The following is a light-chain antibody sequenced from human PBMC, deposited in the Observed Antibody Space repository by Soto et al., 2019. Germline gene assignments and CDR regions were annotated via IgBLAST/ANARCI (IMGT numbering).Light chain of an antibody. CDR2: DVS. V-gene: IGLV2-14*01. J-gene: IGLJ1*01. CDR3: SSYTSSSTS. CDR1: SSDVGGYNY. Sequence: QPALNHPASVSGSPGHSITIYCTGTSSDVGGYNYVSWYQQHPGKAPKLMIYDVSNRPSGVSNRFSGSKSGNTASLTISGLQAEDEADYYCSSYTSSSTSFGTGTRSPS.